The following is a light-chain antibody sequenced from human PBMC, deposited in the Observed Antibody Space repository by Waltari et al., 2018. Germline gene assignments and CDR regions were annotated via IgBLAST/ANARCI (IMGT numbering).Light chain of an antibody. Sequence: QSVLTQPPSASGTPGQRVTISCSGRTSNIGSHVVNWYHQFPGKAPKLLIYRSDQPPSGVPDRFSGSKSGTSASLAISGLQSEDEADYYCAAWDDSLHGHWVFGGGTKVTVL. CDR3: AAWDDSLHGHWV. V-gene: IGLV1-44*01. CDR2: RSD. J-gene: IGLJ3*02. CDR1: TSNIGSHV.